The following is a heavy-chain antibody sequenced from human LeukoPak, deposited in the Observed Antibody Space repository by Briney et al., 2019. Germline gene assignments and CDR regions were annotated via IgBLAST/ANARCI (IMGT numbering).Heavy chain of an antibody. D-gene: IGHD3-22*01. CDR2: IWYDGSNK. CDR3: ARESGYYYDY. V-gene: IGHV3-33*01. J-gene: IGHJ4*02. CDR1: GFTFSSYG. Sequence: PGRSLRLSCAASGFTFSSYGMHWVRQAPGKGLEWAAVIWYDGSNKYYADSVKGRFTISRDNSKNTLYLQMNSLRAEDTAVYYCARESGYYYDYWGQGTLVTVSS.